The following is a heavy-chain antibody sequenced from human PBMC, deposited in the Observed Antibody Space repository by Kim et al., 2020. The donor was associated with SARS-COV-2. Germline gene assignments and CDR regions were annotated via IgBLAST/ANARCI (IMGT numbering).Heavy chain of an antibody. D-gene: IGHD6-19*01. CDR1: GFTFDHSA. J-gene: IGHJ4*01. V-gene: IGHV3-43*02. CDR2: ICGNGETI. Sequence: GGSLRLSCAASGFTFDHSAMHWVRQAPGKGLEWVSLICGNGETIYYADFVKGLFTISIDNNENSLYLQMNSLRTEDTALYYCVRASGWLSRYWGQGTLVTVSS. CDR3: VRASGWLSRY.